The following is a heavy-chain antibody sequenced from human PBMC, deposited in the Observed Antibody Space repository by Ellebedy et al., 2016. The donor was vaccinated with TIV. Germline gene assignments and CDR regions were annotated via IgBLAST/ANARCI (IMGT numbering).Heavy chain of an antibody. V-gene: IGHV1-18*04. CDR1: GYTFTSYG. Sequence: AASVKVSCKASGYTFTSYGISWVRQAPGQGLEWMGWISAYNGNTNYAQKLQGRVTMTTDTSTSTAYMELRSLRSDDTAVYYWAKNTGDYYYYGMDVWGQGTTVTVSS. D-gene: IGHD7-27*01. CDR2: ISAYNGNT. J-gene: IGHJ6*02. CDR3: AKNTGDYYYYGMDV.